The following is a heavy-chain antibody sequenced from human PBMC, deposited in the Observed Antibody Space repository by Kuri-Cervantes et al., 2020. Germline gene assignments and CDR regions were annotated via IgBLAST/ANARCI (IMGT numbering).Heavy chain of an antibody. CDR3: ARGHVGYCSSTSCYPEYYFDY. D-gene: IGHD2-2*03. CDR1: GFSLSTSGVG. J-gene: IGHJ4*02. Sequence: SGPTLVKPTQTLTLTCTFSGFSLSTSGVGVGWIRQPPGKALEWLALTYWDDDKRYSPSLKSRLTITKDTSKNQVVLTMTNMDPVDTAVYYCARGHVGYCSSTSCYPEYYFDYWGQGTLVTVSS. V-gene: IGHV2-5*02. CDR2: TYWDDDK.